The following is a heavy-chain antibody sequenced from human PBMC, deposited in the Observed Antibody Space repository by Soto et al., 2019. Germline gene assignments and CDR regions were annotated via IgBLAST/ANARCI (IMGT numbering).Heavy chain of an antibody. CDR1: GFTFSSYS. CDR2: ISSSSSTI. Sequence: PGGSLRLSCAASGFTFSSYSMNWVRQAPGKGLEWVSYISSSSSTIYYADSVKGRFTISRDNAKNSLYLHMNSLSAEDTAVYYCARDVDTAYNWFDPWGQGTLVTVSS. V-gene: IGHV3-48*01. CDR3: ARDVDTAYNWFDP. D-gene: IGHD5-18*01. J-gene: IGHJ5*02.